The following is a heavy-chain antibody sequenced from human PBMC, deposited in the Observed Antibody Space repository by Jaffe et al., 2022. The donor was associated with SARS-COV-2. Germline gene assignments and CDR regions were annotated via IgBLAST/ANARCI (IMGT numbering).Heavy chain of an antibody. CDR2: MHHSGST. V-gene: IGHV4-38-2*02. D-gene: IGHD1-26*01. Sequence: QVHLQESGPGLVKPSETLSLTCTVSGHSITSSYFWGWIRQPPGKGLEWIGSMHHSGSTYYNPSLKRRVATSIDTSKNQLSLKVSSVNAADTAVYYCVRVSVGGATAWFDPWGQGTLVTVTS. CDR1: GHSITSSYF. J-gene: IGHJ5*02. CDR3: VRVSVGGATAWFDP.